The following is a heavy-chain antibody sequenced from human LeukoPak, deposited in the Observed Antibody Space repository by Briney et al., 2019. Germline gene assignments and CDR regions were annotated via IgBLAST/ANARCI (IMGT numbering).Heavy chain of an antibody. D-gene: IGHD3-9*01. CDR2: ISYDGSNK. V-gene: IGHV3-30*18. CDR1: GFTFSSYG. CDR3: AKDFDWLYYYYGMGV. J-gene: IGHJ6*04. Sequence: GRSLRLSCAASGFTFSSYGMHWVRQAPGKGLEWVAVISYDGSNKYYADSVKGRFTISRDNSKNTLYLQMNSLRAEDTAVYYCAKDFDWLYYYYGMGVWGKGTTVTVSS.